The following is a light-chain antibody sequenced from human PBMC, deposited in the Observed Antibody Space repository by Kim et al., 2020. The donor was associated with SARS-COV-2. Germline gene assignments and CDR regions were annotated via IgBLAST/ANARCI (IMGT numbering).Light chain of an antibody. J-gene: IGKJ3*01. CDR1: QSVSTF. V-gene: IGKV3-11*01. CDR2: DAS. CDR3: HQGSYWPT. Sequence: SLSPGERATLSCRPSQSVSTFLAWYQQTPGQAPRLLIHDASKRATGIPARFSGSGSGTDFTLTISSLEPEDSAVYYCHQGSYWPTFGSGTKVDIK.